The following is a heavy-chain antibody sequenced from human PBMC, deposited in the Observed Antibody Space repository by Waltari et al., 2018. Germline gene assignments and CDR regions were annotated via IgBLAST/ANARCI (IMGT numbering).Heavy chain of an antibody. Sequence: VQLVESGGGVVQPGRSLRLPVAGAGFTLSTCGMHWVRPAPDKGLEWVAMISHDGSATYYGGSVKGRFTISRDNSKNTLYLEVNSLTTDDTAVYYCAKDLDSSGWFNYFDPWGPGTVVSVSS. CDR2: ISHDGSAT. CDR1: GFTLSTCG. V-gene: IGHV3-30*18. J-gene: IGHJ5*02. CDR3: AKDLDSSGWFNYFDP. D-gene: IGHD6-19*01.